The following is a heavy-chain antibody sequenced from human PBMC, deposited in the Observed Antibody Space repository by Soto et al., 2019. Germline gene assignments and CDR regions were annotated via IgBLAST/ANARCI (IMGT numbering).Heavy chain of an antibody. CDR1: GYTFTSYD. Sequence: QVQLVQSGAEVKKPGASVKVSCKASGYTFTSYDINWVRQATGQGLEWMGWMNPNSGNTGYAQKFQGRVTMTRNTSISTAYMELSSLRSEDTAVYYCARGGTMGRGRRHYYYGMEVWGQGTTVTVSS. CDR2: MNPNSGNT. V-gene: IGHV1-8*01. D-gene: IGHD3-10*01. CDR3: ARGGTMGRGRRHYYYGMEV. J-gene: IGHJ6*02.